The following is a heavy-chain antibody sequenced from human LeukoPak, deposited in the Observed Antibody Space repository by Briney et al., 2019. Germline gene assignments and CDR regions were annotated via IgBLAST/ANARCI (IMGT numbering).Heavy chain of an antibody. CDR1: GGSFSGYY. Sequence: SETLSLTCAVYGGSFSGYYWSWIRQPPGKGLEWIGEINHSGSTNYNPSLKSRVTISVNTSKNQFSLKLSSVTAADTAVYYCARGRSYGSGSPVLWGQGTLVTVSS. CDR3: ARGRSYGSGSPVL. D-gene: IGHD3-10*01. J-gene: IGHJ4*02. CDR2: INHSGST. V-gene: IGHV4-34*01.